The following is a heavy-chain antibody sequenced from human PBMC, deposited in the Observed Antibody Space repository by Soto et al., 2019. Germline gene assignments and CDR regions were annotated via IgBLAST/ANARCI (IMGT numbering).Heavy chain of an antibody. D-gene: IGHD2-2*01. V-gene: IGHV3-30*18. CDR1: GFTFNNYG. Sequence: GGSLRLSCAASGFTFNNYGMHWVRQAPGKGLEWVAVISYDGGNKYHADSMKGRFTISRDNSKNTLYLQMNSLRPEDTAVYYCVKAVGYCSSSSCRDYYYYYGMDVWGQGTTVTVSS. CDR2: ISYDGGNK. J-gene: IGHJ6*02. CDR3: VKAVGYCSSSSCRDYYYYYGMDV.